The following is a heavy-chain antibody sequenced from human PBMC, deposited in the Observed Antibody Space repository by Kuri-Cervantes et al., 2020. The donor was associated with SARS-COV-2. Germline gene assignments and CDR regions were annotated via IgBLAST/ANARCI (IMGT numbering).Heavy chain of an antibody. Sequence: GSLRLSCAASGFTFSSYGVHWVRQAPGKGLEWVAVIWYDGSNKYYADSVKGRFTISRDNSRNTLYLQMNSLRAEDTAVYYCARDLVVSSGWDYYMDVWGKGTTVTVSS. J-gene: IGHJ6*03. CDR3: ARDLVVSSGWDYYMDV. CDR2: IWYDGSNK. V-gene: IGHV3-33*01. D-gene: IGHD6-19*01. CDR1: GFTFSSYG.